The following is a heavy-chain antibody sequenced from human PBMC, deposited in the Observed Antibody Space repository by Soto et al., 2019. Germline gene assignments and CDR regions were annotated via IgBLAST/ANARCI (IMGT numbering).Heavy chain of an antibody. CDR1: GGSFSGYY. CDR3: ASGWQTIIPKD. D-gene: IGHD5-12*01. V-gene: IGHV4-34*02. J-gene: IGHJ4*02. Sequence: QVQLQQWGAGLLKPSETLSLTCAVYGGSFSGYYWSWIRQPPGKGLDWIREINHGGSTNYIPSFKSRVTISIDPYKNQFSLKLSSVTAADTAVYYCASGWQTIIPKDWGQGTLVTVSS. CDR2: INHGGST.